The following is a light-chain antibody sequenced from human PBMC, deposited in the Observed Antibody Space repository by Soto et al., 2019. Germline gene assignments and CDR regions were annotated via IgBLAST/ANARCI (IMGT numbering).Light chain of an antibody. CDR2: KAS. Sequence: DIQMTQSPSTLSASVGDRVTITCRASQRISSWLAWYQQKPGKAPKLLIYKASTLQSGVPSRFSGSGSGTEFTLTISSLQPDDYATYHCQHYNSYSRTFGQGTRVDI. CDR3: QHYNSYSRT. J-gene: IGKJ1*01. CDR1: QRISSW. V-gene: IGKV1-5*03.